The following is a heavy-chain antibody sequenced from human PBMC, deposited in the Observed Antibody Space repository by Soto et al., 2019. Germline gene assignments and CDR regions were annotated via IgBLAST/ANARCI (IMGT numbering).Heavy chain of an antibody. CDR3: AKDFIVGGYDYVCDGMDV. CDR2: ISWNSGSI. Sequence: GGSLRLSCAASGFTFDDYAMHWVRQAPGKGLEWVSGISWNSGSIGYADSVKGRFTISRDNAKNSLYLQMNSLRAEDTALYYCAKDFIVGGYDYVCDGMDVWGQGTTVTVSS. V-gene: IGHV3-9*01. J-gene: IGHJ6*02. D-gene: IGHD5-12*01. CDR1: GFTFDDYA.